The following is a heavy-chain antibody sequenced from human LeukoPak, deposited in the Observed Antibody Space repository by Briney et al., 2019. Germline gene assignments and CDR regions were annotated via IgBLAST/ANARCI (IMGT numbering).Heavy chain of an antibody. CDR3: AREEVGAPGDY. Sequence: GRSLRISCAAPGFTFSSYGMHWVRQAPGKGLNWVAVIRYDGSNKYYADSVKGRFTISRDNSKNTLYLQMNSLRAEDTAVYYCAREEVGAPGDYWGQGTLVTVSS. CDR1: GFTFSSYG. V-gene: IGHV3-33*01. J-gene: IGHJ4*02. CDR2: IRYDGSNK. D-gene: IGHD1-26*01.